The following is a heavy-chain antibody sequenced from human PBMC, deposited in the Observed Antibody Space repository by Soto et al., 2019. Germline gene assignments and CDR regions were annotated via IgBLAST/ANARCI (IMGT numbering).Heavy chain of an antibody. J-gene: IGHJ2*01. D-gene: IGHD3-16*02. Sequence: QVQLQESGPGLVKPSGTLSLTCTVSGGSVNSYYWSWIRQPPGKGLEWLGYIYYSGNTNYNPSLKSRVTISVDTSKNQFSLNLSSVTAADTAVYYCARHRGGVIVSNYWFFDLWGRGSLVTVSS. CDR1: GGSVNSYY. CDR3: ARHRGGVIVSNYWFFDL. CDR2: IYYSGNT. V-gene: IGHV4-59*08.